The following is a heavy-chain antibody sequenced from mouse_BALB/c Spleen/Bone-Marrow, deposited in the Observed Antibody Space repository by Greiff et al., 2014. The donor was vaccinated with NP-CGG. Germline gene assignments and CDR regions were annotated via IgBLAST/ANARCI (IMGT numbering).Heavy chain of an antibody. D-gene: IGHD1-1*01. V-gene: IGHV5-17*02. CDR2: ISSGSSTI. CDR3: ARGDYYGPFDY. CDR1: GFTFSSFG. Sequence: EVMLVESGGGLVQPGGSRKLSCAASGFTFSSFGMHWVRQAPEKGLEWVAYISSGSSTIYYADTVKGRFTISRDNPKNTLFLQMTSLRSEDTAMYYCARGDYYGPFDYWGQGTTLTVSS. J-gene: IGHJ2*01.